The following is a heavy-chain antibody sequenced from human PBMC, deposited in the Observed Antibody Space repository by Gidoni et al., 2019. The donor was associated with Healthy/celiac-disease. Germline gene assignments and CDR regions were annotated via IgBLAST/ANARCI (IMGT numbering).Heavy chain of an antibody. J-gene: IGHJ4*02. CDR1: GGSFSGYY. D-gene: IGHD3-22*01. CDR3: ARGESYYDSSGYYYYFDY. Sequence: QVQLQQWGAGLLKPSENLSLTCAVYGGSFSGYYWSWIRQPPGKGLEWIGEINHSGSTNYNPSLKSRVTISVDTSKNQFSLKLSSVTAADTAVYYCARGESYYDSSGYYYYFDYWGQGTLVTVSS. CDR2: INHSGST. V-gene: IGHV4-34*01.